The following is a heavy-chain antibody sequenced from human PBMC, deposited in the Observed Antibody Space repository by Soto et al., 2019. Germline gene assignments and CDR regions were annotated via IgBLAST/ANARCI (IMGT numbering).Heavy chain of an antibody. Sequence: GGSLRLSCAASGFTFSHYPMHWVRQAPGKGLEWVAVISFDGSTRYYADSVKGRFTISRDNSKNTLYLQMNSLRAEDTAMYYYARGPGRVTTFDGLDVWGQGTTVTVSS. V-gene: IGHV3-30-3*01. CDR3: ARGPGRVTTFDGLDV. D-gene: IGHD4-17*01. CDR1: GFTFSHYP. CDR2: ISFDGSTR. J-gene: IGHJ6*02.